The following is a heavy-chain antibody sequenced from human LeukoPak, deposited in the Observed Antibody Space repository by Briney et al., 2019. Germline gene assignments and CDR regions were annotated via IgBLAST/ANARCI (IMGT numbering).Heavy chain of an antibody. CDR3: TRHPFADVDY. J-gene: IGHJ4*02. CDR1: GFTFSGSA. V-gene: IGHV3-73*01. CDR2: IRSKANSYAT. Sequence: QAGGSLRLSCAASGFTFSGSAMHWVRQASGKGLEWVGRIRSKANSYATAYAASVKGRFTISRDDSKNTAYLQMNSLKTEDTAVYYCTRHPFADVDYWGQGTLVTVSS.